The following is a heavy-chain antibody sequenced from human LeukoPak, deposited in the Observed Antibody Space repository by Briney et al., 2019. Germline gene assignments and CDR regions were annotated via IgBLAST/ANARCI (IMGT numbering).Heavy chain of an antibody. D-gene: IGHD1-20*01. CDR3: ARGGITDRPGLATYYYYYMDV. J-gene: IGHJ6*03. Sequence: ASVKVSCKASRYAFTGYYIHWVRQAPGQGLEWMAWINPNSGVTNYAQQFRGRVTMTRDTSISTAYMELSRLRSDDTAVYYCARGGITDRPGLATYYYYYMDVWGKGTTVTVSS. CDR2: INPNSGVT. CDR1: RYAFTGYY. V-gene: IGHV1-2*02.